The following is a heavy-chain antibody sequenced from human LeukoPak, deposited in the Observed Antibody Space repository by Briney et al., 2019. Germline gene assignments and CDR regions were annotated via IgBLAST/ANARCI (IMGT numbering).Heavy chain of an antibody. V-gene: IGHV3-23*01. CDR2: ISNDGGGT. CDR3: AKGSSGYFADL. CDR1: GFIFSNYG. D-gene: IGHD3-22*01. J-gene: IGHJ5*02. Sequence: GGSLRLSCAASGFIFSNYGLIWVRQAPGKGLEWVSAISNDGGGTQCADFVEGRFTISRDNSKNTLFLQMSSLRAKDTALYYCAKGSSGYFADLWGQGTLVTVSS.